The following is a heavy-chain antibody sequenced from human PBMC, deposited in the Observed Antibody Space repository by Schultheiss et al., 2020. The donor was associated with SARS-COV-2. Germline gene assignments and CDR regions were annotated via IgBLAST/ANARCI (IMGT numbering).Heavy chain of an antibody. V-gene: IGHV3-48*03. CDR2: ISSSGSTI. D-gene: IGHD2-2*01. CDR1: GFTFSSYE. CDR3: ARYCSSTSCNYWYFDL. J-gene: IGHJ2*01. Sequence: GGSLRLSCAASGFTFSSYEMNWVRQAPGKGLEWVSYISSSGSTIYYADSVKGRFTISRDNSKNTLYLQMNSLRAEDTAVYYCARYCSSTSCNYWYFDLWGRGTLVTVSS.